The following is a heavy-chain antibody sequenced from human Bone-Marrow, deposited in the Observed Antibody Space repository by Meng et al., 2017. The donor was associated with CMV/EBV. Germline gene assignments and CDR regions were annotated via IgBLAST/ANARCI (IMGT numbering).Heavy chain of an antibody. V-gene: IGHV1-2*02. J-gene: IGHJ5*02. CDR2: INPNSGGT. CDR3: ARDTREQWLSSPNGWFAP. D-gene: IGHD6-19*01. CDR1: GYTFTGYY. Sequence: ASVKVSCKASGYTFTGYYMHWVRQAPGQGLEWMGWINPNSGGTNYAQKFQGRVTMTRDTSISTAYMELSRLRSDDTAVYYCARDTREQWLSSPNGWFAPWGPGHRVHGAS.